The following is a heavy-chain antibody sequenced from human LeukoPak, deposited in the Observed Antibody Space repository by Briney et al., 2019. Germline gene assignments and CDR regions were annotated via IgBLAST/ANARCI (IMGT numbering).Heavy chain of an antibody. Sequence: GGSLRLSCAASGFTFIIYAMSWVRQAPGKGLEWVSVIYSGGSTYYADSVKGRFTISRDNSKNTLYLQMNSLRAEDTAVYYCARESQSMVQAFDYWGQGTLVTVSS. D-gene: IGHD3-10*01. J-gene: IGHJ4*02. CDR2: IYSGGST. V-gene: IGHV3-53*01. CDR3: ARESQSMVQAFDY. CDR1: GFTFIIYA.